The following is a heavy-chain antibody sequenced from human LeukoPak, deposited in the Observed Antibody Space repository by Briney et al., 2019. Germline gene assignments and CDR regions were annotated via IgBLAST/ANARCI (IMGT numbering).Heavy chain of an antibody. D-gene: IGHD5-12*01. V-gene: IGHV3-21*01. CDR1: GFTFSSYS. CDR2: ISSSSSYI. Sequence: GGSLRLSCAASGFTFSSYSMNWVRQAPGKGLEWVSSISSSSSYIYYADSVKGRFTISRDNAKNSLYLQLNSLRAEDTAVYYCARSSGYDSPLYYWGQGALVTVSS. CDR3: ARSSGYDSPLYY. J-gene: IGHJ4*02.